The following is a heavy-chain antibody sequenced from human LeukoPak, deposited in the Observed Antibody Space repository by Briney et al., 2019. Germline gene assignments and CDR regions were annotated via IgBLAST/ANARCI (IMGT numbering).Heavy chain of an antibody. Sequence: SETLSLTCTVSGGSISSYYWSWIRQPAGKGLEWTGRIYTSGSTNYNPSLKSRVTMSVDTSKNQFSLKLGSVTAADTAVYYCARESAMVRGVMRYYFDYWGQGTLVTVSS. CDR1: GGSISSYY. CDR3: ARESAMVRGVMRYYFDY. D-gene: IGHD3-10*01. J-gene: IGHJ4*02. CDR2: IYTSGST. V-gene: IGHV4-4*07.